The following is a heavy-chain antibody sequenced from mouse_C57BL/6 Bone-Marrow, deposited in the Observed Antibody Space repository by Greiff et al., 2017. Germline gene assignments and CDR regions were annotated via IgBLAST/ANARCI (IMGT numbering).Heavy chain of an antibody. CDR3: ARSGSSGPGARDY. Sequence: QVQLQQPGAELVKPGASVKMSCKASGYTFTSYWITWVKQRPGQGLEWIGDIYPGSGSTNYNEKFKSKATLTVDTSSSTAYMQLSSLTSEDSAVYYCARSGSSGPGARDYWGQGTSVTVSS. CDR1: GYTFTSYW. D-gene: IGHD3-2*02. V-gene: IGHV1-55*01. J-gene: IGHJ4*01. CDR2: IYPGSGST.